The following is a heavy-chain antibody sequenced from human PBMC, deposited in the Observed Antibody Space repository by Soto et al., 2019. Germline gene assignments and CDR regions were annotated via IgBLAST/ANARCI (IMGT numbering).Heavy chain of an antibody. CDR2: INQDGSQK. Sequence: PGGSLRLCCVGSGFPLSSYWISWVRQAPGKGLEWVANINQDGSQKYFVDSVKGRFTTSRDNAKNSVFLQMNSLRAEDTAVYYCARAVAADGSYWGQGTLVTVSS. D-gene: IGHD1-26*01. V-gene: IGHV3-7*01. CDR3: ARAVAADGSY. J-gene: IGHJ4*02. CDR1: GFPLSSYW.